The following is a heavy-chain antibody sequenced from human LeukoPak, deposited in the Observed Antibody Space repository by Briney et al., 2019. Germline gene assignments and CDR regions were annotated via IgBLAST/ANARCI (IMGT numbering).Heavy chain of an antibody. D-gene: IGHD1-26*01. V-gene: IGHV3-7*01. CDR2: IKEGGSEK. CDR3: ARGGSSRFGY. J-gene: IGHJ4*02. CDR1: GFTFSSYW. Sequence: GGSLRLSCAASGFTFSSYWISWVCQAPGKGLEWVANIKEGGSEKYYVESVRGRFTISRDNAKNSLFLQMNSLRGEDTAMYYCARGGSSRFGYWGQGTLVTVSS.